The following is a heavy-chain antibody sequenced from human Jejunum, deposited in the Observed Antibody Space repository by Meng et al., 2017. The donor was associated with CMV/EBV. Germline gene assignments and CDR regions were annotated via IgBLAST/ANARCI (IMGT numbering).Heavy chain of an antibody. V-gene: IGHV4-4*07. CDR1: AGPISGYY. D-gene: IGHD1-26*01. CDR3: ARESGSYYWFDP. CDR2: IYTSGST. Sequence: VLLKGPGPGLVKSSETLSLTCFVSAGPISGYYWSWIRQPAGKGLEWIGRIYTSGSTHYNPSLKSRLTMSVDLAKNQISLKLSSVTAADTAVYYCARESGSYYWFDPWGQGTLVTVSS. J-gene: IGHJ5*02.